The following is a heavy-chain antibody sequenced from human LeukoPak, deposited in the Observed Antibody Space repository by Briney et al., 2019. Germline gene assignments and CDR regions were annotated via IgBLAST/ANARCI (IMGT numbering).Heavy chain of an antibody. CDR1: GFTFSSNG. D-gene: IGHD3-10*01. CDR2: ISGSGGST. V-gene: IGHV3-23*01. Sequence: GGTLRLSCAASGFTFSSNGMSWVRQAPGKGLEWVSAISGSGGSTYYADSVKGRFTISRDNSKNTLYLQMNSLRVEDTAVYYCAKDRGIISDYWGQGTLVTASS. J-gene: IGHJ4*02. CDR3: AKDRGIISDY.